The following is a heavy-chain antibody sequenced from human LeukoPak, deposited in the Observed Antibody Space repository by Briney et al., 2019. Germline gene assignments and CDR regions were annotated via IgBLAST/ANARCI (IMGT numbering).Heavy chain of an antibody. J-gene: IGHJ4*02. D-gene: IGHD1-26*01. CDR3: AKDLNPREAGATIDY. CDR2: IWHDGSNK. V-gene: IGHV3-30*02. CDR1: GFTFSTYG. Sequence: GGSLRLSCAVSGFTFSTYGMHWVRQAPGKGLEWVTVIWHDGSNKYYADSVKGRFTISRDNSKSTLYLQMNSLRAEDTAVYHCAKDLNPREAGATIDYWGQGTLVTVSS.